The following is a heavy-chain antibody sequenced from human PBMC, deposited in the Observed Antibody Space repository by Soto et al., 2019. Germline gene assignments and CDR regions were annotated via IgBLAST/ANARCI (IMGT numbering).Heavy chain of an antibody. J-gene: IGHJ1*01. CDR3: AREGSSSSKYFQH. CDR1: GYSFTDYN. V-gene: IGHV1-2*02. D-gene: IGHD6-6*01. Sequence: ASVKVSCKASGYSFTDYNMHWVRQAPGQGLEWVGWINPNSGGTNYAQKFQGRVTMTRDTSITTAYMELTRLRSDDKAVYYCAREGSSSSKYFQHWGQGTLVTVSS. CDR2: INPNSGGT.